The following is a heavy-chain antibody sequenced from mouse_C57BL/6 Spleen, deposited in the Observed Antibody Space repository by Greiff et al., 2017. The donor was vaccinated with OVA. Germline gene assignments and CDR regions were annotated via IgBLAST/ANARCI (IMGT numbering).Heavy chain of an antibody. Sequence: QVQLQQPGAELVRPGTSVKLSCKASGYTFTSYWMHWVKQRPGQGLEWIGVIDPSDSYTNYNQKFKGKATLTVDTSSSTAYMQLSSLTSEDSAVYYFSRGLVTTVHFDYWGQGTTLTVSS. D-gene: IGHD1-1*01. CDR3: SRGLVTTVHFDY. CDR2: IDPSDSYT. CDR1: GYTFTSYW. J-gene: IGHJ2*01. V-gene: IGHV1-59*01.